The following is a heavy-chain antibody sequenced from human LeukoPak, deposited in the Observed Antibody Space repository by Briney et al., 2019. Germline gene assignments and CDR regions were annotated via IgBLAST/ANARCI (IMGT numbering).Heavy chain of an antibody. CDR3: ARVGYCSSTSCYTKHYYYYYGMDV. D-gene: IGHD2-2*02. J-gene: IGHJ6*02. V-gene: IGHV3-30*03. CDR1: GFTFSNAW. Sequence: GGSLRLSCAASGFTFSNAWMTWVRQAPGKGLEWVAVISYDGSNKYYADSVKGRFTISRDNSKNTLYLQMNSLRAEDTAVYYCARVGYCSSTSCYTKHYYYYYGMDVWGQGTTVTVSS. CDR2: ISYDGSNK.